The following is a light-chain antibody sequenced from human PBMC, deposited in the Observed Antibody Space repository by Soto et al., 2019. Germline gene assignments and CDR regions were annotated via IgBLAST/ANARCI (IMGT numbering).Light chain of an antibody. CDR1: ESVGSNY. Sequence: EILLTQSPGTLSLSPGEGATLSCRASESVGSNYLAWHQQKPGQAPRLLIYGASSRATGIPDRFSGSGSGTDFTLTISRVEPEDFAVYYCQQYGSSPYTFGQGTKLEIK. V-gene: IGKV3-20*01. CDR3: QQYGSSPYT. CDR2: GAS. J-gene: IGKJ2*01.